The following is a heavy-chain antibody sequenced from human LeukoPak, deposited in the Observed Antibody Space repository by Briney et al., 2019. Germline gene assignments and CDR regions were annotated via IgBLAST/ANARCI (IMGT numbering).Heavy chain of an antibody. D-gene: IGHD3-22*01. Sequence: GGSRRLSCAASGFTFSIYVMTWVRQAPGKGLEWVSAISGSGGTTYYADSVKGRFTVSRDNSKSTLYLQMNSLRAEDTALYYCAKGSSGYFFDLWGQGTLVTVSS. CDR2: ISGSGGTT. CDR1: GFTFSIYV. V-gene: IGHV3-23*01. J-gene: IGHJ4*02. CDR3: AKGSSGYFFDL.